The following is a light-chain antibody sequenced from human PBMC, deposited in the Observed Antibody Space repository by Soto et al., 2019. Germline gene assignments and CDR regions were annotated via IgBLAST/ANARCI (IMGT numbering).Light chain of an antibody. J-gene: IGLJ1*01. CDR3: SSYAGSNTFV. CDR1: SNDVGAYNY. CDR2: DVT. Sequence: QSVLTQPPSASGSPGQSVTISCTGTSNDVGAYNYVSWYQQHPGKPPKLMIYDVTKRPSGVPDRFSGSKSGNTASLTISGLQAEDEADYYCSSYAGSNTFVFGTGTKVTVL. V-gene: IGLV2-8*01.